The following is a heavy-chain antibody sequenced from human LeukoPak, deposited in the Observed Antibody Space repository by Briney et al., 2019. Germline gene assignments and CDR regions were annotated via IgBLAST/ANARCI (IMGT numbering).Heavy chain of an antibody. CDR2: ISAYNGNT. CDR1: GYTFASYG. J-gene: IGHJ6*04. D-gene: IGHD4-17*01. CDR3: ARGTDYGDYGGYYYGMDV. Sequence: ASVNVSCTASGYTFASYGISWVRQAPGQGLEWMGWISAYNGNTNYAQKLQGRVTMTTDTSTSTAYMELRSLRSDDTAVYYCARGTDYGDYGGYYYGMDVWGKGTTVTVSS. V-gene: IGHV1-18*04.